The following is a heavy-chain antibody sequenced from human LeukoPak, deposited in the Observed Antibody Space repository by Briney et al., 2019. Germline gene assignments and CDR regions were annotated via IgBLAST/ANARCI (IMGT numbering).Heavy chain of an antibody. CDR2: IIPIFGIA. Sequence: AASVKVPCKASGGTFSSYAISWVRQAPGQGLEWMGRIIPIFGIANYAQKFQGRVTITADKSTSTAYMELSSLRSEDTAVYYCARDQEMAQGGYWGQGTLVTVSS. CDR3: ARDQEMAQGGY. CDR1: GGTFSSYA. D-gene: IGHD5-24*01. J-gene: IGHJ4*02. V-gene: IGHV1-69*04.